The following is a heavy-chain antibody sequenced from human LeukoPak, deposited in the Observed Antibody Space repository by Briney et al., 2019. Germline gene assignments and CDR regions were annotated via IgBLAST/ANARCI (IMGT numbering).Heavy chain of an antibody. V-gene: IGHV3-66*01. CDR2: IYSGGST. D-gene: IGHD1-20*01. Sequence: PGGSLRLSCAASGFTVSSNYMSWVRQAPGKGLEWVSVIYSGGSTYYADSVKGRFTISRDNSKNTLYLQMNSLRAEDTAVYYCARDGNWNNHYYYGMGVWGQGTTVTVSS. CDR3: ARDGNWNNHYYYGMGV. J-gene: IGHJ6*02. CDR1: GFTVSSNY.